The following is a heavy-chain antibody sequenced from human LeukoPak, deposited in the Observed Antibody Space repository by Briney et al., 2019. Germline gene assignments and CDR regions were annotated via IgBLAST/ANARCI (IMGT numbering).Heavy chain of an antibody. J-gene: IGHJ4*02. V-gene: IGHV4-59*01. CDR3: ARWNSGTYTIDY. CDR1: GGSISSYY. D-gene: IGHD3-10*01. Sequence: SETLSLTCAVSGGSISSYYWSWIRQPPGKGLEWIGYIYYSGSTTYNPSLKSRVAISVDTSKNQFSLKLSSVTAADTAVCYCARWNSGTYTIDYWGQGTLVTVSS. CDR2: IYYSGST.